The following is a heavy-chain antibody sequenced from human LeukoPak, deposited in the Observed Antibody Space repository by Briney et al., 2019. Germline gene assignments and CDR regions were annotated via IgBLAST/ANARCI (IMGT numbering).Heavy chain of an antibody. CDR2: INSDGSST. Sequence: PGGSLRLSCAASGFTFSSYWMHWVRQAPGKGLVWVSRINSDGSSTSHADSVKGRFTISRDNAKNTLYLQMNSLRAEDTAVYYCASQWELLFELDYWGQGTLVTVSS. CDR1: GFTFSSYW. CDR3: ASQWELLFELDY. D-gene: IGHD1-26*01. J-gene: IGHJ4*02. V-gene: IGHV3-74*01.